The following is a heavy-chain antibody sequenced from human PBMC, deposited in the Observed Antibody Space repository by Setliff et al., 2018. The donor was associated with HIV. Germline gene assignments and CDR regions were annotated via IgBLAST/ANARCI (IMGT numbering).Heavy chain of an antibody. CDR3: ARDRPRRIVVATNLPNAGEG. V-gene: IGHV3-23*01. D-gene: IGHD2-15*01. CDR1: GFTFSSYV. Sequence: GSLRLSCAASGFTFSSYVMNWVRQAPGKGLEWVSGSTDRGDKTYYADSVKGRFTISRDNSNNTLYLQTHGLSADVRAVYYCARDRPRRIVVATNLPNAGEGGGKG. J-gene: IGHJ6*03. CDR2: STDRGDKT.